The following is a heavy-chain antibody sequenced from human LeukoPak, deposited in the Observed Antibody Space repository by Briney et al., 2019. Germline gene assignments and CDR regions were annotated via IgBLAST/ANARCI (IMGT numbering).Heavy chain of an antibody. CDR3: ARTTMVRGTYYMDV. V-gene: IGHV4-59*01. J-gene: IGHJ6*03. Sequence: SETLSLTCTVSGGSISSYYWSWIRQPPGKGLEWIGCIHYSGYTNYNPSLKSRVTISVDTSKNHFSLKLSSVTAADTAVYYCARTTMVRGTYYMDVWGKGTTVTISS. CDR1: GGSISSYY. D-gene: IGHD3-10*01. CDR2: IHYSGYT.